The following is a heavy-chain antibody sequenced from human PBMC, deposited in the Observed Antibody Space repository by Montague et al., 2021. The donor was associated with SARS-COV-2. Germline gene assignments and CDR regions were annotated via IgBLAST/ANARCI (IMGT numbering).Heavy chain of an antibody. J-gene: IGHJ6*02. V-gene: IGHV4-34*01. Sequence: SETLSLTCAVYGGFLSGYYWTWIRQPPGKGLEWIGEINHGGSTXXXPSXXXRVTISVDTSKNQFSLKLRSVTAADTAVYYCVRGQPPRITFGGIISYGLDVWGQGTTVTVSS. CDR1: GGFLSGYY. CDR3: VRGQPPRITFGGIISYGLDV. CDR2: INHGGST. D-gene: IGHD3-16*02.